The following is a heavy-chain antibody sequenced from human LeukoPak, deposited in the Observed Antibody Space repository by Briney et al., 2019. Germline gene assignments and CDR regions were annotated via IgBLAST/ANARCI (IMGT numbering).Heavy chain of an antibody. Sequence: PSETLSLTCTVSGDSISTSNSYWGWIRQPPGKGLEWIGSIYYSGNTYYNASLKSRVTISVDTSKNQFSLKLNSVTAADTAVYYCVRPYGDEDYWGQGTLVTVSS. CDR2: IYYSGNT. CDR3: VRPYGDEDY. J-gene: IGHJ4*02. V-gene: IGHV4-39*07. CDR1: GDSISTSNSY. D-gene: IGHD4-17*01.